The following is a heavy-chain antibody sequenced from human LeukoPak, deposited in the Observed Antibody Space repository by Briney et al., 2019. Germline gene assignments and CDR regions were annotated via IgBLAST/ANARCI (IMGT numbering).Heavy chain of an antibody. CDR3: ARDHRPYDFWSGSPYY. CDR1: GYTFTSYG. CDR2: ISAYNGNT. V-gene: IGHV1-18*01. Sequence: GASVKVSCKASGYTFTSYGISWVRQAPGQGLEWMGWISAYNGNTNYAQKLQGRVTMTTDTSTSTAYMELRSLRSDDTAVYYCARDHRPYDFWSGSPYYWGQGTLVTVSS. D-gene: IGHD3-3*01. J-gene: IGHJ4*02.